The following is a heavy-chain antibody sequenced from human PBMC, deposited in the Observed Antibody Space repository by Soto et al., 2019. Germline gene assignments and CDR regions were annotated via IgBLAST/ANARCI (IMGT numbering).Heavy chain of an antibody. J-gene: IGHJ4*02. CDR1: GFTFSSYD. D-gene: IGHD3-22*01. V-gene: IGHV3-48*01. Sequence: GGSLRLSCAASGFTFSSYDMNWVRQAPGKGLEWVSYISSSSSTIYYADSVKGRFTISRDNAKNSLYLQMNSLRAEDTAVYYCARTLLPPYYYDSSGYGYWGQGTLVTVSS. CDR2: ISSSSSTI. CDR3: ARTLLPPYYYDSSGYGY.